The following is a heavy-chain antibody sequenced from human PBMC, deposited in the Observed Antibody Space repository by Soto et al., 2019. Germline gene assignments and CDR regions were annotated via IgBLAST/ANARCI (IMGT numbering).Heavy chain of an antibody. CDR3: TTAPDGFDY. V-gene: IGHV3-15*07. CDR2: IKSKTDGGTT. CDR1: SVSNAW. J-gene: IGHJ4*02. Sequence: SVSNAWMNWVRPAPGKGLEWVGRIKSKTDGGTTDYAAPVKGRFTISRDDSKNTLYLQMNSRKTEDTAVYYCTTAPDGFDYWGQGTLVTVSS.